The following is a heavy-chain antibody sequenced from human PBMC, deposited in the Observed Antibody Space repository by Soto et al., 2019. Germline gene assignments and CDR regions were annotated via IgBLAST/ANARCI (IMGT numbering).Heavy chain of an antibody. CDR3: ARPSTRIHGYYSPQYYYGMDV. J-gene: IGHJ6*02. CDR2: INPNSGGT. V-gene: IGHV1-2*04. D-gene: IGHD3-22*01. CDR1: GYTFTGYY. Sequence: GASVKVSCKASGYTFTGYYMHWVRQAPGQGLEWMGWINPNSGGTNYAQKFQGWVTMTRDTSISTAYMELSRLRSDDTAVYYCARPSTRIHGYYSPQYYYGMDVWGQGTTVTVSS.